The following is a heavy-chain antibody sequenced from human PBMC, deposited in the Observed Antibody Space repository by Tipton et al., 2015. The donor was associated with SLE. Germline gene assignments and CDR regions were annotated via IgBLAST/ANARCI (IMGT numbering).Heavy chain of an antibody. J-gene: IGHJ6*02. V-gene: IGHV3-7*01. CDR3: VREDYGDFHYGMDV. CDR1: AFTFRGDW. Sequence: SLRLSCAASAFTFRGDWLSWVRQAPGKGLEWVANINQDGSEIYYVDSVKGLFTISRDNAKNSLYLHMNSLRAEDTAVYYCVREDYGDFHYGMDVWGQGTTVTVSS. D-gene: IGHD4-17*01. CDR2: INQDGSEI.